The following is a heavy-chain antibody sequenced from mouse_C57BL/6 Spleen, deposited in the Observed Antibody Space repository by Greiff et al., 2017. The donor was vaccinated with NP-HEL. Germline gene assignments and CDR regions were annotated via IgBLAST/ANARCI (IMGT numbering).Heavy chain of an antibody. CDR3: ARGNYGSSTYWYFDV. D-gene: IGHD1-1*01. CDR2: INPSSGYT. J-gene: IGHJ1*03. V-gene: IGHV1-4*01. Sequence: VQLQQSGAELVRPGASVKMSCKASGYTFTSYTMHWVKQRPGQGLEWIGYINPSSGYTKYNQKFKDKATLTADKSSSTAYMQLSSLTSEDSAVYYCARGNYGSSTYWYFDVWGTGTTVTVSS. CDR1: GYTFTSYT.